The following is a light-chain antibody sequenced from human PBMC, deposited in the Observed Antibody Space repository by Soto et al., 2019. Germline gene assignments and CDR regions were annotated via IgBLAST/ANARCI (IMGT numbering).Light chain of an antibody. CDR1: QTVSSNY. CDR3: PQTGNTLSIT. Sequence: EIVLTQSPSTLTLSPGERATLSCRAGQTVSSNYLAWYQQKPGRAPSLLIYGASSRSTGITSRFSGSGSGTDFTLTISRLEPEDFAVYYCPQTGNTLSITFGQGTRLEIK. CDR2: GAS. J-gene: IGKJ5*01. V-gene: IGKV3-20*01.